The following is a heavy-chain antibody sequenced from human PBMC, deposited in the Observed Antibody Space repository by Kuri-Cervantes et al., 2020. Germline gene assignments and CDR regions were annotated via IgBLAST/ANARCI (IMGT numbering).Heavy chain of an antibody. D-gene: IGHD5-24*01. CDR1: GFTFSSYA. Sequence: GESLKISCAASGFTFSSYAMHWVRQAPGKGLEWVAVISYDGSNKYYADSVKGRFTISRDNSKNTLYLQMNSLRAEDTAVYYCARKDGYNSGAYSYWGQGTLVTVSS. CDR2: ISYDGSNK. V-gene: IGHV3-30-3*01. J-gene: IGHJ4*02. CDR3: ARKDGYNSGAYSY.